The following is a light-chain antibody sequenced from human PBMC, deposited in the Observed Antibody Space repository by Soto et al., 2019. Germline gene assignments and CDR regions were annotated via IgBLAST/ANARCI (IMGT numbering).Light chain of an antibody. Sequence: QSALTQPASVSGSPGQSITISCTGTSSDVGTYHYVSWYQHHPGKAPKLYIYEVSTRPSRVSNRCSGSKSGSTASLTISGLQAEDEADYHSSSYTRDTALVFGTGTKVTVL. CDR2: EVS. CDR1: SSDVGTYHY. V-gene: IGLV2-14*01. CDR3: SSYTRDTALV. J-gene: IGLJ1*01.